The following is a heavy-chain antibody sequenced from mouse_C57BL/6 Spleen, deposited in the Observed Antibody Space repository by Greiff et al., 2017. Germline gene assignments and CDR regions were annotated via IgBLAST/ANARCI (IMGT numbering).Heavy chain of an antibody. CDR1: GYTFTGYW. D-gene: IGHD1-1*01. V-gene: IGHV1-9*01. CDR3: ARTGTTVVAPDAMDY. CDR2: ILPGRGST. J-gene: IGHJ4*01. Sequence: QVQLKESGAELMKPGASVKLSCKATGYTFTGYWIEWVKQRPGHGLEWIGEILPGRGSTNYNEKFKGKATFTADTSSNTAYMQLSSLTTEDSAIYYCARTGTTVVAPDAMDYWGQGTSVTVSS.